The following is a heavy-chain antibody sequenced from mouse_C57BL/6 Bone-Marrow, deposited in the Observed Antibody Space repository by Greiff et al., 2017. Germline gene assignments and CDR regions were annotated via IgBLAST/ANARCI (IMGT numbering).Heavy chain of an antibody. D-gene: IGHD1-1*01. J-gene: IGHJ1*03. Sequence: EVQLVESGGGLVQPSGSLKLSCAASGFSFNTYALNWVRQAPGKGLEWVARIRSKSNNYATYYADSVKDRFTISRDDSESMLYLQMNNLKTEDTAMYYCVRHPLLGYCDVWGTGTTGTVYS. CDR2: IRSKSNNYAT. CDR3: VRHPLLGYCDV. V-gene: IGHV10-1*01. CDR1: GFSFNTYA.